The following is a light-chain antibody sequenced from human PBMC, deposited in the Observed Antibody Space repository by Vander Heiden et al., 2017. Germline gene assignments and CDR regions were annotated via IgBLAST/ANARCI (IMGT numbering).Light chain of an antibody. CDR3: VAWDDSSNGYV. Sequence: QSVLTQPPSESGTPGQRVTISCSGSSSNIGNWPVNWYQQLPGTAPKLLIYSNHLRPSGVPDRISGSKSGTSASLAFSGLQSEDEADYYCVAWDDSSNGYVFGSGTTVTVL. J-gene: IGLJ1*01. CDR2: SNH. CDR1: SSNIGNWP. V-gene: IGLV1-44*01.